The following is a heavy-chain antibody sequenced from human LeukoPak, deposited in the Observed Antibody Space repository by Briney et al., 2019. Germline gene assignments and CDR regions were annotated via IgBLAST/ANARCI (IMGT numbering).Heavy chain of an antibody. CDR3: ARVEVGATIVGYYYYMDV. Sequence: SLKVCCKSSGGTFSCYANNWVRQAPGQGLEWKGGFIPIFGTANYAQKFQGRVTITTDESTSTVYMELSSLRSEDTAVYYCARVEVGATIVGYYYYMDVWGKGTTVTVSS. D-gene: IGHD1-26*01. J-gene: IGHJ6*03. V-gene: IGHV1-69*05. CDR1: GGTFSCYA. CDR2: FIPIFGTA.